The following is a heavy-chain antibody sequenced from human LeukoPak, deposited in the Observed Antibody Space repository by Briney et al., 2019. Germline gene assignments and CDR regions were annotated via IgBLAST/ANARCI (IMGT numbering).Heavy chain of an antibody. CDR1: GGSISSSNW. Sequence: SGTLSLTCAVSGGSISSSNWWSWVRQPPGKGLEGSGEIYHSGSTNYNPSRKSRVTISVDKSKNQLSLKLSSVNAADTAVYYCARDLGGSSFFDYWGQGTLVTVSS. CDR3: ARDLGGSSFFDY. J-gene: IGHJ4*02. CDR2: IYHSGST. D-gene: IGHD3-16*01. V-gene: IGHV4-4*02.